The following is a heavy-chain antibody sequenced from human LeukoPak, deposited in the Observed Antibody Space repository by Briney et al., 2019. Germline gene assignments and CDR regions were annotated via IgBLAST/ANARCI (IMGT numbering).Heavy chain of an antibody. J-gene: IGHJ6*03. V-gene: IGHV4-4*09. CDR2: IYTSGST. CDR3: ARSVSLVGATTYYYYYYMDV. D-gene: IGHD1-26*01. Sequence: SETLSLTCTVSGRSISSYYWSWIRQPPGKGLEWIGYIYTSGSTNYNPSLKSRVTISVGTSKNQFSLKLSSVTAADTAVYYCARSVSLVGATTYYYYYYMDVWGKGTTVTVSS. CDR1: GRSISSYY.